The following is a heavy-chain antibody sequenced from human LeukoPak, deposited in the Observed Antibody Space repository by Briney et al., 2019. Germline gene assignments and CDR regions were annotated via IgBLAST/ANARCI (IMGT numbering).Heavy chain of an antibody. Sequence: GGSLRLSCAASGFTFRNYVMHWVRQAPGKGLEWAAVISYDGSNKYYADSVKGRFSISRDNSKNMLYLQMNRLRAEDTAVYHCARVRGDYSYGMDDWGKGTTVTASS. V-gene: IGHV3-30*14. CDR1: GFTFRNYV. D-gene: IGHD3-10*01. J-gene: IGHJ6*04. CDR3: ARVRGDYSYGMDD. CDR2: ISYDGSNK.